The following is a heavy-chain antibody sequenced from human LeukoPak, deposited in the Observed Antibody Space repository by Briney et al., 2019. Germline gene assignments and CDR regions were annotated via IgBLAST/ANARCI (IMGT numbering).Heavy chain of an antibody. J-gene: IGHJ4*02. CDR3: VGGDWYFVS. Sequence: GGSLRLSCVTSGFNLSVSRITWVRQAPGEGLQWVANVNRDGTEKHFLDSVEGRFTISRDNAKKSLYLQMSSLRPQDTAVYFCVGGDWYFVSGGQGPRVTVSS. CDR1: GFNLSVSR. V-gene: IGHV3-7*04. CDR2: VNRDGTEK. D-gene: IGHD2-21*01.